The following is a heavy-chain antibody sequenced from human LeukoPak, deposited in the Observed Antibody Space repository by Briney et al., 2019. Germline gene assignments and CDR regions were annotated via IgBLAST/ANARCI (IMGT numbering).Heavy chain of an antibody. Sequence: ETLSLTCTVSGGSISSNYMSWVRQAPGKGLEWVSVIYSGGSTYYADSVKGRFTISRDNSKNTLYLQMNSLRAEDTAVYYCASGYCSSTSCAFDYWGQGTLVTVSS. CDR1: GGSISSNY. CDR2: IYSGGST. V-gene: IGHV3-66*01. J-gene: IGHJ4*02. D-gene: IGHD2-2*01. CDR3: ASGYCSSTSCAFDY.